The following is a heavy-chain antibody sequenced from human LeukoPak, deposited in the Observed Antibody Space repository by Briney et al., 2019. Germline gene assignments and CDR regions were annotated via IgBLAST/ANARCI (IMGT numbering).Heavy chain of an antibody. V-gene: IGHV4-59*01. J-gene: IGHJ5*02. D-gene: IGHD3-22*01. Sequence: SETLSLTCTVSGGSISSYYWSWTRQPPGKGLEWIGYIYYSGSTNYNPSLKSRVTISVDTSKNQFSLKLSSVTAADTAVYYCARGLYYYDSSGHPDWFDPWGQGTLVTVSS. CDR1: GGSISSYY. CDR3: ARGLYYYDSSGHPDWFDP. CDR2: IYYSGST.